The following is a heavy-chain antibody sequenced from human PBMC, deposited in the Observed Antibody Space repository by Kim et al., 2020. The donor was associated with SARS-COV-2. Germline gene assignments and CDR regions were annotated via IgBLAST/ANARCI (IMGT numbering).Heavy chain of an antibody. CDR3: ARRLYYYDNSGYYDDY. V-gene: IGHV4-39*01. D-gene: IGHD3-22*01. J-gene: IGHJ4*02. Sequence: SLKSRVTIFVDTSKNQFSLKLSSVTAADTAVYYCARRLYYYDNSGYYDDYWGQGILVTVSS.